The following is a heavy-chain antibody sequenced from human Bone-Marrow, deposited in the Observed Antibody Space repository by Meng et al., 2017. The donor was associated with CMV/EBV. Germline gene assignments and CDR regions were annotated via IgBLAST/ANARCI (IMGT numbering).Heavy chain of an antibody. CDR2: IGGSGDST. V-gene: IGHV3-23*01. CDR1: GFTFSGYA. D-gene: IGHD3-22*01. CDR3: ARDGGPTFYYDSTGYLIPLYFDY. Sequence: ESLKISCAASGFTFSGYAITWVRQAPGKGLEWVSGIGGSGDSTYYADSVKGRFTISRDNSKNTLYLQMNSLRAEDSAVYYCARDGGPTFYYDSTGYLIPLYFDYWGQGTLVTVSS. J-gene: IGHJ4*02.